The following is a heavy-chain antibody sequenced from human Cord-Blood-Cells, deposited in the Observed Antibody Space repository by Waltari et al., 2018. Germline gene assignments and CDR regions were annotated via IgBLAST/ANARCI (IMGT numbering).Heavy chain of an antibody. Sequence: EVQLVESGGGLVQPGGSLRLSCAASGFTFSSYSMNWVRQAPGKGLEWVSYISSSSSPIYYADSVKGRFTISRDNAKNSLYLQMNSLRDEDTAVYYCARDPVVGATTISAFDIWGQGTMVTVSS. J-gene: IGHJ3*02. CDR2: ISSSSSPI. CDR1: GFTFSSYS. CDR3: ARDPVVGATTISAFDI. V-gene: IGHV3-48*02. D-gene: IGHD1-26*01.